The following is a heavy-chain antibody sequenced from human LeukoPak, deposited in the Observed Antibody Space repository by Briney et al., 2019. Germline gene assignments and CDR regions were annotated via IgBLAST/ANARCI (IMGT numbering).Heavy chain of an antibody. CDR1: GFTFSSYE. CDR3: ARVMTTSLRSFDY. J-gene: IGHJ4*02. V-gene: IGHV3-21*04. CDR2: ISTSSIYI. Sequence: GGSLRLSCAASGFTFSSYEMNWVRQAPGKGLEWVSSISTSSIYIYYADSVKGRFTISRDNAKKSVHLQMNSLRAEDTALYYCARVMTTSLRSFDYWGQGTLVTVSS. D-gene: IGHD4-11*01.